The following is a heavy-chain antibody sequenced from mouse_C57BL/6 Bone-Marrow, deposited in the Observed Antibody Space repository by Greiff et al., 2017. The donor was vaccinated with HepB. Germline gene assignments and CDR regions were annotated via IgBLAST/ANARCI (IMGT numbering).Heavy chain of an antibody. Sequence: EVKLMESGPGLVKPSQSLSLTCSVTGYSITSGYYWNWIRQFPGNKLEWMGYISYDGSNNYNPSLKNRISITRDTSKNQFFLKLNSVTTEDTATYYCARDRYYYGSSYRAWFAYWGQGTLVTVSA. CDR2: ISYDGSN. J-gene: IGHJ3*01. D-gene: IGHD1-1*01. V-gene: IGHV3-6*01. CDR1: GYSITSGYY. CDR3: ARDRYYYGSSYRAWFAY.